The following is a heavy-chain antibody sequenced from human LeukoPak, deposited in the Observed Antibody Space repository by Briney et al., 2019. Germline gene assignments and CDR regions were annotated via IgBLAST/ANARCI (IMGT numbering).Heavy chain of an antibody. J-gene: IGHJ6*02. CDR3: ARDPYDILTGYYIGDYYYGMDV. V-gene: IGHV1-46*01. CDR1: GYIFINYY. D-gene: IGHD3-9*01. CDR2: INPSDGST. Sequence: ASVKVSCKASGYIFINYYIHWVRQAPGQGLEWMGVINPSDGSTNYAQKYQDRVTMTRDTSISTAYMELSRLRSDDTAVYYCARDPYDILTGYYIGDYYYGMDVWGQGTTVTVSS.